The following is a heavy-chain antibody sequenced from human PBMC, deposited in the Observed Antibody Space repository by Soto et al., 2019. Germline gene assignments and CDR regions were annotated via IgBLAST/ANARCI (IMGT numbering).Heavy chain of an antibody. CDR1: GFTFSSYG. CDR2: ISYDGSNK. J-gene: IGHJ4*02. CDR3: AKDLGGYSGYEYYFEY. V-gene: IGHV3-30*18. D-gene: IGHD5-12*01. Sequence: SLRLSCAASGFTFSSYGMHWVRQAPGKGLEWVAVISYDGSNKYYADSVKGRFTISRDNSKNTLYLQMNSLRAEDTAVYYCAKDLGGYSGYEYYFEYWGQGTLVTVSS.